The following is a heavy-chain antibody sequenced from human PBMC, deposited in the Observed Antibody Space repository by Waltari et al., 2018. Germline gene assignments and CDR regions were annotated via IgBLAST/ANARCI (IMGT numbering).Heavy chain of an antibody. Sequence: EVPVLESGGGLVQPGGSLRLSCAASGFTFRCRAMSWVRQAPGKGLEWVSTVNNGGDDTYYADSVRGRFTISRDNSKNTLYLQVNSLRAEDTAIYYCAKLAGISAWYFDYWGQGTLVTVSS. CDR2: VNNGGDDT. V-gene: IGHV3-23*01. CDR3: AKLAGISAWYFDY. D-gene: IGHD1-1*01. J-gene: IGHJ4*02. CDR1: GFTFRCRA.